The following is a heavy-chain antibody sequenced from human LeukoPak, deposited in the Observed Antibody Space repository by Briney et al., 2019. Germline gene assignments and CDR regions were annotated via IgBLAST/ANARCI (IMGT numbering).Heavy chain of an antibody. CDR3: ARLIRGGGPNEWDIAAAGTLDY. J-gene: IGHJ4*02. V-gene: IGHV4-39*01. D-gene: IGHD6-13*01. CDR2: SYYSGST. Sequence: PSETLSLTCTVSGGSISSSSYYWGWIRQPPGKGLEWIGSSYYSGSTYYNPSLKIRVTISVDTSKNQFSLKLSSVTAADTAVYYCARLIRGGGPNEWDIAAAGTLDYWGQGTLVTVSS. CDR1: GGSISSSSYY.